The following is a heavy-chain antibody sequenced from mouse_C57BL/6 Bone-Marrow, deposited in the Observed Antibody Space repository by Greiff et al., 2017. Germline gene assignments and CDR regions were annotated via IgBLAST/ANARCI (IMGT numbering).Heavy chain of an antibody. Sequence: VHVKQSGAELVRPGASVKLSCTASGFNIKDDYMHWVKQRPEQGLEWIGWIDPENGDTEYASKFQGKATITADTSSNTAYLQLSSLTSEDTAVYYCTTRGYCSGYFDYWGQGTTLTVSS. CDR2: IDPENGDT. CDR3: TTRGYCSGYFDY. J-gene: IGHJ2*01. V-gene: IGHV14-4*01. D-gene: IGHD1-1*01. CDR1: GFNIKDDY.